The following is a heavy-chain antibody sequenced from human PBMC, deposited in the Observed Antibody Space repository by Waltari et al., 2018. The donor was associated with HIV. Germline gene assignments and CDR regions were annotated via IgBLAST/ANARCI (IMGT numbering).Heavy chain of an antibody. CDR2: MNPNSGNT. D-gene: IGHD3-22*01. J-gene: IGHJ6*02. CDR3: ARALSITMIVVVTRGMDV. V-gene: IGHV1-8*01. CDR1: GYTFTSYD. Sequence: QVQLVQSGAEVKKPGASVKVSCKASGYTFTSYDINCVRQAPGQGLEWMGWMNPNSGNTGYAQKFQGRVTMTRNTSISTAYMELSSLRSEDTAVYYCARALSITMIVVVTRGMDVWGQGTTVTVSS.